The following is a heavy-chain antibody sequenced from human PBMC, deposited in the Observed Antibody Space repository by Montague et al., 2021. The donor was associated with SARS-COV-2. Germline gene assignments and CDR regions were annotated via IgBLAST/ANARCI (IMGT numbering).Heavy chain of an antibody. CDR1: GGSISSYY. Sequence: SETLSLTCTVSGGSISSYYWSWIWQPPGTGLEWIGYIYYSGSTNYNPSLKSRVTISVYTSKNQFSLKLSSVTAADTAVYFCARVKRWYYYGLGVSARFDYWGQGTLVTVSS. D-gene: IGHD3-10*01. CDR2: IYYSGST. CDR3: ARVKRWYYYGLGVSARFDY. V-gene: IGHV4-59*01. J-gene: IGHJ4*02.